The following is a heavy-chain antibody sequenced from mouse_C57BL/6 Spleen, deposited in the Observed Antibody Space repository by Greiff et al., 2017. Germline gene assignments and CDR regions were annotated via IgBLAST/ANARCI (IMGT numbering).Heavy chain of an antibody. J-gene: IGHJ4*01. CDR1: GFTFSDYG. V-gene: IGHV5-17*01. D-gene: IGHD4-1*01. Sequence: EVKLVESGGGLVKPGGSLKLSCAASGFTFSDYGMHWVRQAPEKGLEWVAYISSGSSTIYYADTVKGRFTISRDNAKNTLFLQMTSLRSEDTAMYYCARNWDYYAMDDWGQGTSVTVSS. CDR3: ARNWDYYAMDD. CDR2: ISSGSSTI.